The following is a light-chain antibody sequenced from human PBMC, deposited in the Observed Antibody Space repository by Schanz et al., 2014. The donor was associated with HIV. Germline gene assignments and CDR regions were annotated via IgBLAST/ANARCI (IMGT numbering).Light chain of an antibody. CDR3: QYFGNSGGT. J-gene: IGKJ4*01. CDR1: QRLSSSY. Sequence: EIVLTQSPGSLSLSPGGRATLSCGASQRLSSSYLAWYQQKGDQPPRLVIYATSTTAAGIPDRFSGTGSGTDFTLTISRLEPEDFAVYFCQYFGNSGGTFGGGTKVEIK. V-gene: IGKV3-20*01. CDR2: ATS.